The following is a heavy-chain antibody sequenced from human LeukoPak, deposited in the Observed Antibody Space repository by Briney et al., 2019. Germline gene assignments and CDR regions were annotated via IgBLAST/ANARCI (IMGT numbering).Heavy chain of an antibody. Sequence: SETLSLTCTVSGGSISSGSYYWSWIRQPAGKGLEWIGRIYTSGSTNYNPSLKSRVTISVDTSKNQFSLKLSSVTAADTAVYYCARAGYGDSDFDYWGQGTLVTVSS. CDR1: GGSISSGSYY. CDR3: ARAGYGDSDFDY. J-gene: IGHJ4*02. D-gene: IGHD4-17*01. CDR2: IYTSGST. V-gene: IGHV4-61*02.